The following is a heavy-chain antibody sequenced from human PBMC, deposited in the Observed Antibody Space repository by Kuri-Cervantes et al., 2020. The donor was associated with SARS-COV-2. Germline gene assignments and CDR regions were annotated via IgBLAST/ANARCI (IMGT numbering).Heavy chain of an antibody. CDR1: GYTFTGYY. Sequence: ASVKVSCKASGYTFTGYYMHWVRQAPGQGLEWVGWINPNSGGTNYAQKFQGWVTMTRDTSISTAYMELSRLRSDDTAVYYCARDRRYDFWSGYSANDAFDIWGQGTMVTVSS. V-gene: IGHV1-2*04. J-gene: IGHJ3*02. CDR2: INPNSGGT. D-gene: IGHD3-3*01. CDR3: ARDRRYDFWSGYSANDAFDI.